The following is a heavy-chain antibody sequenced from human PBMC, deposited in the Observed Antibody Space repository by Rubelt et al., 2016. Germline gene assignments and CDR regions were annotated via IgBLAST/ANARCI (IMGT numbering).Heavy chain of an antibody. Sequence: QVQLQESGPGLVKPSETLSLTCTVSGGSISSYYWSWIRQPPGKGLEWIGYIYYSGSTNYNPSLKSRVTLSVDTSKNQFSLKLSSVTAADTAVYYCARRSGPLDDYYYYGMDVWGQGTTVTVSS. CDR1: GGSISSYY. D-gene: IGHD2-2*03. CDR3: ARRSGPLDDYYYYGMDV. J-gene: IGHJ6*02. V-gene: IGHV4-59*08. CDR2: IYYSGST.